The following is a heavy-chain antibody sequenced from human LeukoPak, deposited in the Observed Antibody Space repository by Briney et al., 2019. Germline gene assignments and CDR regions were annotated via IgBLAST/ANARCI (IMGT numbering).Heavy chain of an antibody. CDR3: ARDQIYCSGGYCYFDY. J-gene: IGHJ4*02. CDR1: GFTFSTYE. V-gene: IGHV3-74*01. Sequence: GGSLRLSCAASGFTFSTYEMNWVRQAPGKGLEWVSYINSDGSSTSYADSVKGRFTISRDNAKNTLYLQMNSLRVEDSAVYYCARDQIYCSGGYCYFDYWGQGTLVTVSS. CDR2: INSDGSST. D-gene: IGHD2-15*01.